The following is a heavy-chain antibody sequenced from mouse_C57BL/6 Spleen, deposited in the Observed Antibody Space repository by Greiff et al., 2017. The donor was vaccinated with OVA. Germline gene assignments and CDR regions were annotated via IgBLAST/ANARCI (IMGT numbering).Heavy chain of an antibody. Sequence: EVQRVESGPGMVKPSQSLSLTCTVTGYSITSGYDWHWIRHFPGNKLEWMGYISYSGSTNYNPSLKSRISITHDTSKNHFFLKLNSVTTEDTATYYCARAYGNYEGFAYWGQGTLVTVSA. CDR1: GYSITSGYD. CDR3: ARAYGNYEGFAY. V-gene: IGHV3-1*01. J-gene: IGHJ3*01. D-gene: IGHD2-10*02. CDR2: ISYSGST.